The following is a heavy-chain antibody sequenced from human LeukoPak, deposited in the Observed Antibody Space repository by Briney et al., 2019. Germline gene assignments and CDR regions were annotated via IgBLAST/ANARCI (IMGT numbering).Heavy chain of an antibody. V-gene: IGHV1-46*01. CDR1: GYTFTSYY. Sequence: ASVKVSCKASGYTFTSYYMHWVRQAPGQGLKWMGIINPSGGSTSYAQKFQGRVTMTRDTSTSTVYMELSSLRSEDTAVYYCARDVSVYSYGPTAGGMDVWGQGTTVTVSS. CDR3: ARDVSVYSYGPTAGGMDV. D-gene: IGHD5-18*01. J-gene: IGHJ6*02. CDR2: INPSGGST.